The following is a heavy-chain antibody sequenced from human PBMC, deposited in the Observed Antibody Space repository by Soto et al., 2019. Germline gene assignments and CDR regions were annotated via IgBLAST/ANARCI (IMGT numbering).Heavy chain of an antibody. CDR3: ARVHYYGSGTLRFFDS. Sequence: QVQLVQSGPGVKKPGASVTVSCKASGYTFTSYGISWVRQAPGQGLEWMGWISAYSGNTKYAQQLQGRVTMTTDASTSTAYMEVRSLRSADTAVYYCARVHYYGSGTLRFFDSWGQGTLVTVSS. D-gene: IGHD3-10*01. CDR2: ISAYSGNT. V-gene: IGHV1-18*01. CDR1: GYTFTSYG. J-gene: IGHJ4*02.